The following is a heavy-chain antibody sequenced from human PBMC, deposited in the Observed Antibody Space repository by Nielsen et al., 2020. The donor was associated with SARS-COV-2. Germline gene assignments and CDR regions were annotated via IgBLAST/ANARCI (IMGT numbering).Heavy chain of an antibody. Sequence: GGSLRLSCAASGFTFDDYAMHWVRQAPGKGLEWVSGISWNSGSIGYADSVKGRFTISRDNAKNSLYLQMNSLRAEDTALYYCAVLGFGELLGYFDLWGRGTLVTVSS. J-gene: IGHJ2*01. V-gene: IGHV3-9*01. CDR2: ISWNSGSI. D-gene: IGHD3-10*01. CDR1: GFTFDDYA. CDR3: AVLGFGELLGYFDL.